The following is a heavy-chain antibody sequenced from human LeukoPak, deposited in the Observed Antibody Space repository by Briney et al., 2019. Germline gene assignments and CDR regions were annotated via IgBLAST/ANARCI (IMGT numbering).Heavy chain of an antibody. V-gene: IGHV3-21*01. CDR1: GFTFSSCG. J-gene: IGHJ4*02. D-gene: IGHD3-3*01. CDR2: ISGSGTYI. Sequence: PGGSLRLSCAASGFTFSSCGMNWVRQAPGKGLEWVSSISGSGTYIYDADSVKGRFTISRDNAKNSLYLQMNSLRAEDTAVYYCARGSEWSSGVSDYWGQGTLVTVSS. CDR3: ARGSEWSSGVSDY.